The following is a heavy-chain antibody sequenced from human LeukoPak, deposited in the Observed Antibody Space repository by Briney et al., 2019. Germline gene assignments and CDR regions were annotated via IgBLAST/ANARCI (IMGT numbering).Heavy chain of an antibody. CDR3: ARDQGSYYGVDV. CDR1: GGSISSGGYY. Sequence: SETLSLTCTVSGGSISSGGYYWSWIRQPAGKGLEWIGRMYTSGTTKYNPSLKSRVTMSVDTSNNQFSLKVSSVTAADTAVYYCARDQGSYYGVDVWGQGTTVTVSS. CDR2: MYTSGTT. V-gene: IGHV4-61*02. J-gene: IGHJ6*02.